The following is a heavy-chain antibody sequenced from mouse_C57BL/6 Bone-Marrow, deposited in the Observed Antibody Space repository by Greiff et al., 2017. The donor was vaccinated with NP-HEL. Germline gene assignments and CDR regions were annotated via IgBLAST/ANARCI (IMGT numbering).Heavy chain of an antibody. Sequence: EVQVVESGGGLVKPGGSLKLSCAASGFTFSSYAMSWVRQTPEKRLEWVATISDGGSYTYYPDNVKGRFTISRDNAKNNLYLQMSHLKSEDTAMYYCAREELPFDYWGQGTTLTVSS. CDR3: AREELPFDY. D-gene: IGHD2-12*01. V-gene: IGHV5-4*01. CDR2: ISDGGSYT. CDR1: GFTFSSYA. J-gene: IGHJ2*01.